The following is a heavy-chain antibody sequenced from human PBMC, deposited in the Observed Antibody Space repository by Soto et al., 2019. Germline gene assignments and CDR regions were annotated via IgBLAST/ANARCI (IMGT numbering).Heavy chain of an antibody. Sequence: ASVKVSCKASGYTFTGYYMHCVRQAPGQGLEWMGWINPNSGGTNYAQKFQGWVTMTRDTSISTAYMELSRLRSDDTAVYYCARGIGTNPPFYYYYGMDVWGQGTTVTVSS. CDR3: ARGIGTNPPFYYYYGMDV. J-gene: IGHJ6*02. D-gene: IGHD1-1*01. CDR2: INPNSGGT. V-gene: IGHV1-2*04. CDR1: GYTFTGYY.